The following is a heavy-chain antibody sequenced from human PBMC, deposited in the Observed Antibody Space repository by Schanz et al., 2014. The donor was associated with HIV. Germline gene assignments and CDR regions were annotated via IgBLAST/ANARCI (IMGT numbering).Heavy chain of an antibody. Sequence: VQLVESGGGLVKPGGSLRLSCAASGFTFSSYAMHWVRQAPGKGLEWVAVISYDGSNKYYADSVKGRFTISRDNSKNTLYLQINSLRADDTAVYYCARDVSYDSSGYYSDYYYGMDVWGQGTTVTVSS. CDR1: GFTFSSYA. CDR2: ISYDGSNK. D-gene: IGHD3-22*01. J-gene: IGHJ6*02. V-gene: IGHV3-30-3*01. CDR3: ARDVSYDSSGYYSDYYYGMDV.